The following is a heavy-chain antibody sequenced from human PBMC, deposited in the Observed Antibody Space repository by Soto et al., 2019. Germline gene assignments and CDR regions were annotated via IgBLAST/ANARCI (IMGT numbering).Heavy chain of an antibody. Sequence: QVQLVQSGAEVKKPGASVKVSCKASGYTFTSYGISWVRQAPGQGLERMGWISAYNGNTNYAQKLQGRVTMTTDTSTSTAYMELRSLRSDVTAVYYCARFMVRGPLGYYYGMDVWGQGTTVTVSS. V-gene: IGHV1-18*01. D-gene: IGHD3-10*01. CDR1: GYTFTSYG. J-gene: IGHJ6*02. CDR2: ISAYNGNT. CDR3: ARFMVRGPLGYYYGMDV.